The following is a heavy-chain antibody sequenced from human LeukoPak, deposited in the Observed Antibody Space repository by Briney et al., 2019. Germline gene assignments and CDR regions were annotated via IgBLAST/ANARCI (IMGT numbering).Heavy chain of an antibody. CDR2: IWYDRSNE. J-gene: IGHJ4*02. V-gene: IGHV3-33*06. D-gene: IGHD3-22*01. CDR3: AKVPGPYYDSSGYHMHY. Sequence: GGSLRLPCAASGFTFSSFGMHWVRQAPGKGLEWVALIWYDRSNEFYAGSVKGRFTISRDNSKNMLYLQMNSLRAEDSAVYYCAKVPGPYYDSSGYHMHYWGQGTLVTVSS. CDR1: GFTFSSFG.